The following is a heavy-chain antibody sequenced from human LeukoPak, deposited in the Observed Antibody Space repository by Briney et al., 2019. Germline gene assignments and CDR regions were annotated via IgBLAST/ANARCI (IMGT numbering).Heavy chain of an antibody. CDR2: ISYDGSNK. D-gene: IGHD2-2*01. CDR1: GFTFSSYA. V-gene: IGHV3-30*01. CDR3: ARVVGRVVPAAPDY. J-gene: IGHJ4*02. Sequence: GRSLRLSCAASGFTFSSYAMHWVRQAPGKGLEWVAVISYDGSNKYYADSVKGRFTISRDNSKNTLYLQMNSLRAEDTAVYYGARVVGRVVPAAPDYWGQGTLVTASS.